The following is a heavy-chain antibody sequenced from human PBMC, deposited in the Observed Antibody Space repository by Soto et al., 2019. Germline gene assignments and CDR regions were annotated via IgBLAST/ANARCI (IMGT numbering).Heavy chain of an antibody. CDR1: GGSISSSNW. CDR2: IYHSGST. CDR3: ASSIAAAGYALGTFDY. J-gene: IGHJ4*02. V-gene: IGHV4-4*02. Sequence: QVQLQESGPGLVKPSGTLSLTSAVSGGSISSSNWWSWVRQPPGKGLEWIGEIYHSGSTNYNPSLKSRVTISVDMSKNQFSLKLSSVTAADTAVYYCASSIAAAGYALGTFDYWGQGTLVTVSS. D-gene: IGHD6-13*01.